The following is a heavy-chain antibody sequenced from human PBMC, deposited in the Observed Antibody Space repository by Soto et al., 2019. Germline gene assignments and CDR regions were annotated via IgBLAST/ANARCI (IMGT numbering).Heavy chain of an antibody. CDR1: GFTFSSYG. CDR3: AKDNLVVVAATKKRMNWFDP. V-gene: IGHV3-30*18. J-gene: IGHJ5*02. CDR2: ISYDGSNK. D-gene: IGHD2-15*01. Sequence: GGSLRLSCAASGFTFSSYGMHWVRQAPGKGLEWVAVISYDGSNKYYADSVKGRFTISRDNSKNTLYLQMNSLRAEDTAVYYCAKDNLVVVAATKKRMNWFDPWGQGTLVTVSS.